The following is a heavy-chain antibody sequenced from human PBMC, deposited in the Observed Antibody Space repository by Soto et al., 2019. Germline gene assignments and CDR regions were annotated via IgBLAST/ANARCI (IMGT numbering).Heavy chain of an antibody. D-gene: IGHD2-15*01. V-gene: IGHV1-18*01. CDR3: VRCYCSVGSCYARWHFDV. J-gene: IGHJ2*01. CDR1: GYTFSDYA. CDR2: ISPSTGNT. Sequence: QVQLVQSAGEVKEPGASVKVSCQASGYTFSDYAISWVRQAPGQGLEWMGWISPSTGNTDQAQNFQGRVIMTLDTSTNTAYMELRSLRSDDTAVYYCVRCYCSVGSCYARWHFDVWGRGTLVTVSS.